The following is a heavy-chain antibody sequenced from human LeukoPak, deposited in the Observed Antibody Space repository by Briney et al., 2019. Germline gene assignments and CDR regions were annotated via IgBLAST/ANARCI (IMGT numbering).Heavy chain of an antibody. CDR1: GFTLSDYG. J-gene: IGHJ3*02. Sequence: GGSLRLSCAASGFTLSDYGMHWVRQAPGKELEWVAFIRYDGTNKYYADSVKGRFTISRDNSKNTLYLQMNSLRAEDTALYYCAKGYSSSWSYPLDAFDIWGQGTMVTVSS. V-gene: IGHV3-30*02. D-gene: IGHD6-13*01. CDR3: AKGYSSSWSYPLDAFDI. CDR2: IRYDGTNK.